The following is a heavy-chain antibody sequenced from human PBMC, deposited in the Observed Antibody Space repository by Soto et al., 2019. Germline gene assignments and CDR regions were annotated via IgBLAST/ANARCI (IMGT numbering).Heavy chain of an antibody. CDR1: GYTFTSYD. CDR3: AIAARAVGYYYYGMDV. J-gene: IGHJ6*02. D-gene: IGHD6-6*01. Sequence: QVQLVQSGAEVKKPGASVKVSCKASGYTFTSYDINWVRQATGQGLEWMGWMNPNSGNTGYAQKFQGRVTMTRNTSISTAYMELSSLRSEDTAVYYCAIAARAVGYYYYGMDVWDQGTTVTVSS. CDR2: MNPNSGNT. V-gene: IGHV1-8*01.